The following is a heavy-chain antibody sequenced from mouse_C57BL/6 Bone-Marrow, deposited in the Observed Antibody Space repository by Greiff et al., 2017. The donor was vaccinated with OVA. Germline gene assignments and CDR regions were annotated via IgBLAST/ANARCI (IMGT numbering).Heavy chain of an antibody. D-gene: IGHD1-1*01. CDR1: GFNIKNTY. Sequence: VQLQQSVAELVRPGASVKLSCTASGFNIKNTYMHWVKQRPEQGLEWIGRIDPANGNTTYAPKVPGKATITADTSSNTAYLQLSSLTSDDAAIYYCARSFYYYGSSPAFDVWGTGTTVTVSS. CDR3: ARSFYYYGSSPAFDV. CDR2: IDPANGNT. J-gene: IGHJ1*03. V-gene: IGHV14-3*01.